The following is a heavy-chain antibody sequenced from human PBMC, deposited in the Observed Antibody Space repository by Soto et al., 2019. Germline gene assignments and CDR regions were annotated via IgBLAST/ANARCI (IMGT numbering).Heavy chain of an antibody. J-gene: IGHJ4*02. CDR3: ARDWLTRSLDY. CDR2: INAGNDDT. D-gene: IGHD3-22*01. V-gene: IGHV1-3*05. Sequence: QVQLVQSGAEEKKPGASVKVSCKASGYSFSEYGMHWVRQAPGQRLEWMAWINAGNDDTNYAQSFQGRVTGTRDTSATTVYMEMSSLKSEDTAVYYCARDWLTRSLDYWGQGTLVTVSS. CDR1: GYSFSEYG.